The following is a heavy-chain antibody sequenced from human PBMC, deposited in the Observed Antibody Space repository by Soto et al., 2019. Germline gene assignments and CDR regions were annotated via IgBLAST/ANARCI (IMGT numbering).Heavy chain of an antibody. Sequence: QAQLVEAGGGVGQPGRSLRLSCAASGFAFSSYGMHWVRQAPGTGLEWVAVISYDGSLQYYADSVKGRFTISRDNSKNMVLLQISSLRAEDTAVYYCVSDRGYGHASVPYSWGQGTLVSVSS. V-gene: IGHV3-30*03. CDR3: VSDRGYGHASVPYS. CDR2: ISYDGSLQ. D-gene: IGHD5-18*01. J-gene: IGHJ4*02. CDR1: GFAFSSYG.